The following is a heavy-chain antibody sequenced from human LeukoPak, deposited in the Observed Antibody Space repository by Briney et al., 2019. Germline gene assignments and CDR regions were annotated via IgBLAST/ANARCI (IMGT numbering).Heavy chain of an antibody. J-gene: IGHJ3*02. Sequence: QPGRSLRLSCAASGFTFSSYAMHWVRQAPGKGLEWVAVISYDGSNKYYADSVKGRFTISRDNSKNTLYLQMHSLRAEDTAVYYCAKRLHTPHYGGRWLGDAFDIWGEGTIVTVSS. D-gene: IGHD4-23*01. V-gene: IGHV3-30-3*02. CDR2: ISYDGSNK. CDR3: AKRLHTPHYGGRWLGDAFDI. CDR1: GFTFSSYA.